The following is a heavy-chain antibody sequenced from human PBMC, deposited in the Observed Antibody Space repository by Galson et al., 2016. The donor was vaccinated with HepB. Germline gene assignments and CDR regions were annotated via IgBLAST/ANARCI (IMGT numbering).Heavy chain of an antibody. J-gene: IGHJ4*02. CDR3: ARDSLRDGHKIGALR. CDR2: IWYDGSNK. CDR1: GLTFSSYG. V-gene: IGHV3-33*01. D-gene: IGHD5-24*01. Sequence: SLRLSCAASGLTFSSYGMHWVRQAPGKGLEWVAVIWYDGSNKYYGGSVKGRFTISRDNSKNTLYLQMNSLRAEDTAVYYCARDSLRDGHKIGALRWGQGTLVSVSS.